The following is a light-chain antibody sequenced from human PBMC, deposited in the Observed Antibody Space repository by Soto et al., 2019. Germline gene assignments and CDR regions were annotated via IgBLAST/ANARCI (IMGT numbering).Light chain of an antibody. CDR3: QSYDSSLSGCVV. V-gene: IGLV1-40*01. CDR1: SSNIGAGYD. J-gene: IGLJ2*01. CDR2: GNS. Sequence: QSVLTQPPSVSGAPGQRVTISCTGSSSNIGAGYDVHWYQQLPGTAPKLLIYGNSNRPSGVPDRFSSSKSGTSASLAITGLQAEDEADYYCQSYDSSLSGCVVFGGGTKLTVL.